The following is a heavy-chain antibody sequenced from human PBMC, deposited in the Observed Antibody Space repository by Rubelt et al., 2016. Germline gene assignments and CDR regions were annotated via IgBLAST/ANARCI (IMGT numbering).Heavy chain of an antibody. CDR3: ARDSYSSAPY. D-gene: IGHD6-25*01. V-gene: IGHV3-23*04. CDR2: ISDSGGDT. CDR1: GFTFSSCA. J-gene: IGHJ4*02. Sequence: EVQLVESGGGLVQPGGSLRLSCVASGFTFSSCAMSWVRQAPGRGLEWVSGISDSGGDTKYADSVKGRFTISRDNAKNTLYLEMNSLRAEETTVYYCARDSYSSAPYWGKGTLVTVSS.